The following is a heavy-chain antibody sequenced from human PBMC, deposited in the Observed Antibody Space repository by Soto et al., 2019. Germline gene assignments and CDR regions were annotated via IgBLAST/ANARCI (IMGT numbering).Heavy chain of an antibody. CDR1: GGTFSSYA. V-gene: IGHV1-69*01. CDR2: IIPIFGTA. D-gene: IGHD6-6*01. CDR3: ASNLATARPDRGYYYYGMDV. J-gene: IGHJ6*02. Sequence: QVQLVQSGAEVKKPGSSVKVSCKASGGTFSSYAISWVRQSPGQGLEWMGGIIPIFGTANYAQKFQGRVTITADESTSTAYMELSSLRSEDTAVYYCASNLATARPDRGYYYYGMDVWGQGTTVTVSS.